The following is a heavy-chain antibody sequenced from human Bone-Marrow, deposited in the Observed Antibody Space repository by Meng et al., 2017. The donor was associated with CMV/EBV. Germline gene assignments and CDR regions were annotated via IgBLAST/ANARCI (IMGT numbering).Heavy chain of an antibody. J-gene: IGHJ4*02. D-gene: IGHD5-24*01. CDR3: AKERRQDGYNYFDY. CDR1: GFTFSSYD. V-gene: IGHV3-13*03. Sequence: GESLKISCAACGFTFSSYDMHWVRQATGKGLEWVSAIGTAGDTYYPGSVKGQFTISRENAKNSLYLQMNSLRAGDTAVYYCAKERRQDGYNYFDYWGQGTLVTVSS. CDR2: IGTAGDT.